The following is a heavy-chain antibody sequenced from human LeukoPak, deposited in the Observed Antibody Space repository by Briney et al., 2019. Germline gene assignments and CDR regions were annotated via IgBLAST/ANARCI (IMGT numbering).Heavy chain of an antibody. CDR1: GGSISSYY. J-gene: IGHJ4*02. Sequence: SETLSLTCAVSGGSISSYYWSWIRQPPGKGLEWIGYIYHSGTTNYNPSLKSRVTISVDTSKNQFSLKLSSVTAADTAAYYCARGSGYSYGSGGGIDYWGQGTLVTVSS. CDR3: ARGSGYSYGSGGGIDY. D-gene: IGHD5-18*01. V-gene: IGHV4-59*12. CDR2: IYHSGTT.